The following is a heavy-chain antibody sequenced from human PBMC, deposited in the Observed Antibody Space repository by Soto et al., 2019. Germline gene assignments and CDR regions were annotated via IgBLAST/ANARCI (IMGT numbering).Heavy chain of an antibody. V-gene: IGHV1-8*01. D-gene: IGHD3-10*01. J-gene: IGHJ5*02. CDR2: MNPNSGNT. Sequence: ASVKVSSKASGYPFTSYDINWVRQATGQGFEWMGWMNPNSGNTGYAQKFQGRVTMTRDTSITTAYMELSSLRSEDTAVYYCARGVGSGSYYNQYNWFDPWGQGTLVTVSS. CDR1: GYPFTSYD. CDR3: ARGVGSGSYYNQYNWFDP.